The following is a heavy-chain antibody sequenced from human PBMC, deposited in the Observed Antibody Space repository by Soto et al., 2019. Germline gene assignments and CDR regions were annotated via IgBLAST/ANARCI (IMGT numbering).Heavy chain of an antibody. Sequence: QVQQQESGPGLVKPSQTLSLTCTVSGGSISSGGYYWSWIRQHPGKGLEWIGYIYYSGSTYYNPSLKSRVTISVDTSKNQFSLKLSSVTAADTAVYYCARGKVRGVITNNWFDPWGQGTLVTVSS. CDR2: IYYSGST. J-gene: IGHJ5*02. CDR3: ARGKVRGVITNNWFDP. CDR1: GGSISSGGYY. V-gene: IGHV4-31*03. D-gene: IGHD3-10*01.